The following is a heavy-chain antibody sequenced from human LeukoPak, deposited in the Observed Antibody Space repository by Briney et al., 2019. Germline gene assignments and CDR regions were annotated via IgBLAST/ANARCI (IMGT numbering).Heavy chain of an antibody. J-gene: IGHJ5*02. V-gene: IGHV1-18*01. Sequence: ASVKVSCKASGYTLTSYGISWVRQAPGQGLEWMGWISAYNGNTNYAQKLQGRVTMTTDTSTSTAYMELRSLRSDDTAVYYCARDRRYCSSTSCPNWFDPWGQGTLVTVSS. CDR3: ARDRRYCSSTSCPNWFDP. CDR1: GYTLTSYG. CDR2: ISAYNGNT. D-gene: IGHD2-2*01.